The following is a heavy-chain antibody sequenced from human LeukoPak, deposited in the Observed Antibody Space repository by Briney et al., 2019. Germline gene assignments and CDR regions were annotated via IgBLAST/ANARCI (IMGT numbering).Heavy chain of an antibody. CDR2: IKSKGDGGTT. Sequence: GGSLRLSCAASGLTFSNAWMSWVRQAPGRGLEWVGRIKSKGDGGTTDYAAPVKGRFTISRDDSKNTLYLQMNSLRAEDTAVYYCASKKKGDGGSHFDHWGQGALVTVSS. CDR3: ASKKKGDGGSHFDH. V-gene: IGHV3-15*01. J-gene: IGHJ4*02. CDR1: GLTFSNAW. D-gene: IGHD1-26*01.